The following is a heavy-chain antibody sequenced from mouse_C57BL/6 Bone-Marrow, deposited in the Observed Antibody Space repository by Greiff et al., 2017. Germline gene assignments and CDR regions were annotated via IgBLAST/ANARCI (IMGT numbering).Heavy chain of an antibody. D-gene: IGHD2-4*01. CDR3: AREDYDYEAWFAY. CDR2: INPYNGGT. J-gene: IGHJ3*01. Sequence: EVQLQQSGPVLVKPGASVKMSCKASGYTFTDYYMNWVKQSHGKSLEWIGVINPYNGGTSYNQKFKGKATWTVDKTSSTAYMELNSLTSEDSAVYYCAREDYDYEAWFAYWGQGTLVTVSA. V-gene: IGHV1-19*01. CDR1: GYTFTDYY.